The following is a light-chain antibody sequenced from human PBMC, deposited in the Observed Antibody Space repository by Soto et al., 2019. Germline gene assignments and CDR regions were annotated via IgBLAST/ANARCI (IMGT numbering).Light chain of an antibody. CDR3: SSYTSSSTPLV. J-gene: IGLJ3*02. CDR2: DVT. V-gene: IGLV2-14*01. CDR1: SSDVGGYNY. Sequence: QSALTQPASVSGSPGQSITICCTGTSSDVGGYNYVSWYQQHPGKAPKLMIYDVTNRPSGVSNRFSGSKSGNTASLTISGLQAEDEADYYCSSYTSSSTPLVFGGGTQLTVL.